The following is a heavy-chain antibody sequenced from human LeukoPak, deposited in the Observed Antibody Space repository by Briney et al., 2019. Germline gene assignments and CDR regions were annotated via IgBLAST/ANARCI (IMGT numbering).Heavy chain of an antibody. J-gene: IGHJ2*01. V-gene: IGHV4-31*03. CDR3: ARAQSASGWYFDL. D-gene: IGHD3-10*01. CDR1: GDSISSGGYY. Sequence: SETLSLTCTVSGDSISSGGYYWSWIRQHPGKGLEWIGYIYYSGSTYYNPSLKSRVSISVDTSKSQFSLKLSSVTAADTAVFFCARAQSASGWYFDLWGRGTLVTVSS. CDR2: IYYSGST.